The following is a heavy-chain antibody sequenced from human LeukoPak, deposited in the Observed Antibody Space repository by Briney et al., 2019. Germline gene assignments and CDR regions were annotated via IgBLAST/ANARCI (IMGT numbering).Heavy chain of an antibody. CDR1: GGSISSSSYY. CDR2: IYYSGST. J-gene: IGHJ3*02. D-gene: IGHD4-17*01. V-gene: IGHV4-39*07. CDR3: ARDPLRPRRTTVTYAFDI. Sequence: SETLSLTCTVSGGSISSSSYYWGWIRQPPGKGLEWTGSIYYSGSTYYNPSLKSRVTISVDTSKNQFSLKLSSVTAADTAVYYCARDPLRPRRTTVTYAFDIWGQGTMVTVSS.